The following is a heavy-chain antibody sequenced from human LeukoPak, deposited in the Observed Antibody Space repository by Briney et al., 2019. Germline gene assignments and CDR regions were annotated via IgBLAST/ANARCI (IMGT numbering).Heavy chain of an antibody. Sequence: LPGGSLRLSCAASGFTFSSYAMSWVRQAPGKGLEWVSAISSSGGNTYYADSVKGRFTISRDNSKNTLYLQMNSLRAEDTAVYYCVKVYYTIDYWGQGTLVTVSS. V-gene: IGHV3-23*01. CDR1: GFTFSSYA. CDR2: ISSSGGNT. J-gene: IGHJ4*02. CDR3: VKVYYTIDY. D-gene: IGHD3-22*01.